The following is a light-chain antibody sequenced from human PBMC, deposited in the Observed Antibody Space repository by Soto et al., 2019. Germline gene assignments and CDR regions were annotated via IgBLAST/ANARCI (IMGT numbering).Light chain of an antibody. CDR2: QDS. CDR3: QVWDGSTVV. J-gene: IGLJ2*01. CDR1: KLGDKY. V-gene: IGLV3-1*01. Sequence: SYELTQPPSVSVSPGQTASITCSGDKLGDKYACWYQQKPGQSPVLVIYQDSKRPSGIPERFSGSNSGNTATLTISGTQAMDEADYYCQVWDGSTVVFGGGTKLTVL.